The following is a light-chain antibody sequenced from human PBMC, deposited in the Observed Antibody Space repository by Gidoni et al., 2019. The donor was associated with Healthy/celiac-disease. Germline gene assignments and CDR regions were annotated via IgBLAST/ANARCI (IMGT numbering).Light chain of an antibody. V-gene: IGLV2-14*03. CDR3: SSYTSSSTLV. CDR2: DVS. J-gene: IGLJ2*01. CDR1: SSDVGGYNF. Sequence: QSALTQPVSVSGSPGQSITISCTGTSSDVGGYNFVSWYQQHPGKAPKVMIYDVSNRPSGVSNRFSGSKSGNTASLTISGLQAEDEADYYCSSYTSSSTLVFGGGTKLTVL.